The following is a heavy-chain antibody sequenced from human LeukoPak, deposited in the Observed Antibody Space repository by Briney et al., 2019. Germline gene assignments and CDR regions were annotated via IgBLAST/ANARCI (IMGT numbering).Heavy chain of an antibody. CDR2: IGSDGTT. Sequence: GGSLRLSCAASGFSFSDYAMSWVRQAPGKGLEWVSGIGSDGTTHHAESVKGRFAISRDNSKSTLYLQMNSLRAEDTALYYCGKDLHYCVAMDVWGQGTTVTVSS. D-gene: IGHD3-10*01. J-gene: IGHJ6*02. CDR1: GFSFSDYA. V-gene: IGHV3-23*01. CDR3: GKDLHYCVAMDV.